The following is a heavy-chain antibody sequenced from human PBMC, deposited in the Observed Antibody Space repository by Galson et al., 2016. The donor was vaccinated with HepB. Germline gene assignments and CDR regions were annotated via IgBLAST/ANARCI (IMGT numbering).Heavy chain of an antibody. CDR3: ARLGHCTGTSCYTVDYYGMDV. D-gene: IGHD2-2*02. Sequence: SETLSLTCTVSGGSISSSYWSWIRQPPGKGLEWIGYIHYSGTTTYSPSLTSRLTILVDTSKNQFSLKLTSATAADTAVYFCARLGHCTGTSCYTVDYYGMDVWGRGTTVTVSS. V-gene: IGHV4-59*08. CDR1: GGSISSSY. J-gene: IGHJ6*02. CDR2: IHYSGTT.